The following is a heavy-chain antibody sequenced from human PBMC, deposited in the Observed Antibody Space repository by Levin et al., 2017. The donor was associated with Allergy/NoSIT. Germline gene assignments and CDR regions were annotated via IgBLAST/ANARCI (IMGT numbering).Heavy chain of an antibody. D-gene: IGHD6-13*01. J-gene: IGHJ4*02. V-gene: IGHV4-34*01. CDR2: INHSGST. CDR1: GGSFSGYY. CDR3: ARGIAAADY. Sequence: SQTLSLTCAVYGGSFSGYYWSWIRQPPGKGLEWIGEINHSGSTNYNPSLKSRVTISVDTSKNQFSLKLSSVTAADTAVYYCARGIAAADYWGQGTLVTVSS.